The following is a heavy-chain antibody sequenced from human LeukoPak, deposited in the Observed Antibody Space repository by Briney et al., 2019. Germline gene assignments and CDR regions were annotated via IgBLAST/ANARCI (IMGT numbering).Heavy chain of an antibody. Sequence: ASVKVSCKASGYTFTSYAMHWVRQAPGQRLEWMGWINAGNGNTKYSQKFQGRVTITRDTSASTAYMELSSLRSGDTAVYYCARVELLWFGELSFDYWGQGTLVTVSS. CDR2: INAGNGNT. V-gene: IGHV1-3*01. J-gene: IGHJ4*02. CDR3: ARVELLWFGELSFDY. CDR1: GYTFTSYA. D-gene: IGHD3-10*01.